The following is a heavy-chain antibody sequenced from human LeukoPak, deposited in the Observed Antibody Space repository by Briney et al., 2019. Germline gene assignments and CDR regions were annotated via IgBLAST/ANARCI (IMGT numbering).Heavy chain of an antibody. D-gene: IGHD4-17*01. Sequence: GGSLRLSCAASEFTFSSYWMSWVRQAPGKGLEWVANIKQDGGQIYYLESVKSRFTVSRDNAKNSLYLQMNSLRAEDTAVYYCARLGARQMLEYWGQGTLVTVSS. CDR2: IKQDGGQI. CDR1: EFTFSSYW. J-gene: IGHJ4*02. V-gene: IGHV3-7*01. CDR3: ARLGARQMLEY.